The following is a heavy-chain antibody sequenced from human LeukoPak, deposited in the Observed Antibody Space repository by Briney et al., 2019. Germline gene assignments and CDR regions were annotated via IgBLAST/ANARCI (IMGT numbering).Heavy chain of an antibody. CDR3: ARAYCSGGSCPDAYNWFDP. V-gene: IGHV4-34*01. J-gene: IGHJ5*02. Sequence: TSETLSLTCAVYGGSFSGYYWSWIRQPPGKGLEWIGEINHSGSTNYNPSLKSRVTISVDTSKNQFSLKLSSVTAADTAVYYCARAYCSGGSCPDAYNWFDPWGQGTLVTVSS. CDR2: INHSGST. CDR1: GGSFSGYY. D-gene: IGHD2-15*01.